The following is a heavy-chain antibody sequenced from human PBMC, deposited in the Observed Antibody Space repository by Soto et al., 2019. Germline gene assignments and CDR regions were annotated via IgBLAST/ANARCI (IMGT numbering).Heavy chain of an antibody. CDR3: ARARQQQLNPYYYYGTHV. V-gene: IGHV3-21*01. CDR2: ISSSSSYI. Sequence: GASLRPAYATSGFTFSIYSMNWIRQAPGKGLEWVSSISSSSSYIYYADSVKGRFTISRDNAKNSLYLQMNSLRAEDTAVYYCARARQQQLNPYYYYGTHVWGQGT. CDR1: GFTFSIYS. J-gene: IGHJ6*02. D-gene: IGHD6-13*01.